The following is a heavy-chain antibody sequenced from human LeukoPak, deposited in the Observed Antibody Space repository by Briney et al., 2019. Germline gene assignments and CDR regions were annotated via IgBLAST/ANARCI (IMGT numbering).Heavy chain of an antibody. V-gene: IGHV4-59*01. CDR2: IYYSGST. J-gene: IGHJ6*03. Sequence: SETLSLTCAVSGGSISSYYWSWIRQPPGKGLEWIGYIYYSGSTNYNPSLKSRVTISVDTSKNQFSLKLSSVTAADTAVYYCARVGDFCSSTSCPYYYYYMDVWGKGTTVTVSS. D-gene: IGHD2-2*01. CDR1: GGSISSYY. CDR3: ARVGDFCSSTSCPYYYYYMDV.